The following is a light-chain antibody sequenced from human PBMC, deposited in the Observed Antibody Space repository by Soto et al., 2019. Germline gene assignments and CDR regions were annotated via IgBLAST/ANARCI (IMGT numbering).Light chain of an antibody. CDR2: GNS. CDR3: QSFLKSLSGSV. Sequence: QSVLTQPPSVSGAPGQRVTISCTGSSSNIGAGYEVHWYQQLPGTAPKLLIYGNSNRPSGVPDRFSGSNSGTSASLAITGLQAEDDADYYCQSFLKSLSGSVFGGGTKLTVL. V-gene: IGLV1-40*01. J-gene: IGLJ2*01. CDR1: SSNIGAGYE.